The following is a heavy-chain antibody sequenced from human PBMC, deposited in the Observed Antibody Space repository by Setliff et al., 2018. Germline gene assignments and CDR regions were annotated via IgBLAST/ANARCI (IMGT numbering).Heavy chain of an antibody. CDR2: ISAYNGNT. D-gene: IGHD3-22*01. CDR3: ARDQTPGDVMIVVVSLDRYFDL. CDR1: GYTFTSYG. V-gene: IGHV1-18*01. J-gene: IGHJ2*01. Sequence: ASVKVSCKASGYTFTSYGISWVRQAPGQGLELMGWISAYNGNTNYAQKLQGRVTMTTDTSTSTAYMELRSLRSDDTAVYYCARDQTPGDVMIVVVSLDRYFDLWGRGTLVTVSS.